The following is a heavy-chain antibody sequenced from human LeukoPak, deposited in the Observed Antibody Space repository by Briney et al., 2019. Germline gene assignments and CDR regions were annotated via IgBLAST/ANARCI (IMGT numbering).Heavy chain of an antibody. D-gene: IGHD6-6*01. CDR2: INHSGST. Sequence: SETLSLTCAVHGGSFSGYYWSWIRQPPGKGLEWIGEINHSGSTNYNPSLKSRVTISVDTSKNQFSLKLSSVTAADTAVYYCARGRIAARRYYGMDVWGQGTTVTVSS. J-gene: IGHJ6*02. CDR1: GGSFSGYY. V-gene: IGHV4-34*01. CDR3: ARGRIAARRYYGMDV.